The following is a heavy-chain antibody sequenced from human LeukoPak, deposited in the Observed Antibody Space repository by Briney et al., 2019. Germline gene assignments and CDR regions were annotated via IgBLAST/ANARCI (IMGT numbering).Heavy chain of an antibody. V-gene: IGHV1-8*01. CDR2: MNPNSGNT. CDR1: GYTFTSYD. J-gene: IGHJ5*02. Sequence: ASVKVSCKASGYTFTSYDINWVRQATGQGLEWMGWMNPNSGNTGYAQKFQGRVTMTRNTSISTAYMELSSLRSEDTAVYYCARGRGVATKRDWFDPWGQGTPVTVSS. D-gene: IGHD5-12*01. CDR3: ARGRGVATKRDWFDP.